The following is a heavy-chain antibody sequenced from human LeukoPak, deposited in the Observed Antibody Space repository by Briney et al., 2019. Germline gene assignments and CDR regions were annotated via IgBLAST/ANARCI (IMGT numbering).Heavy chain of an antibody. Sequence: GGSLRLSCAASGFTFSSYGMHWVRQAPGKGLDWVAVISSDGSNTHYADSVKGRFTISRDNSKNTLSLQMDSLRADDTAVYYCAREVRGLAYYFDYWGQGTLVTVSS. D-gene: IGHD6-19*01. CDR1: GFTFSSYG. CDR3: AREVRGLAYYFDY. J-gene: IGHJ4*02. CDR2: ISSDGSNT. V-gene: IGHV3-30*03.